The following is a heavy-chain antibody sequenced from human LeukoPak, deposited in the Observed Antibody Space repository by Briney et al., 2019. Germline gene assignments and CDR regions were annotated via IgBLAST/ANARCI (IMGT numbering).Heavy chain of an antibody. CDR2: IYYSGST. CDR1: GGSISSYY. Sequence: SETLSLTCTVSGGSISSYYWSWIRQPPGKGLEWIGYIYYSGSTNYNPALKSRVTISVDTSKNQFSLKLSSVTAADTAVYYCARARWFDPWGQGTLVTVSS. V-gene: IGHV4-59*01. CDR3: ARARWFDP. J-gene: IGHJ5*02.